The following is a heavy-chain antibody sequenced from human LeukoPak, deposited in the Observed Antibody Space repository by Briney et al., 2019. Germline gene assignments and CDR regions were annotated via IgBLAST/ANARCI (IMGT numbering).Heavy chain of an antibody. Sequence: SVKVSCKASGYTFTSYAISWVRQAPGQGLEWMGGIIPIFGAANYAQKFQGRVTITADESTSTAYMELSSLRSEDTAVYYCARVEEYCSSTSCYYRNYYYYGMDVWGQGTTVTVSS. CDR2: IIPIFGAA. D-gene: IGHD2-2*01. J-gene: IGHJ6*02. CDR3: ARVEEYCSSTSCYYRNYYYYGMDV. V-gene: IGHV1-69*13. CDR1: GYTFTSYA.